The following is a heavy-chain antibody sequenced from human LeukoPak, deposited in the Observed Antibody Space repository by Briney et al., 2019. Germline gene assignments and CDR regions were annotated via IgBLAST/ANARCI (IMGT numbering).Heavy chain of an antibody. V-gene: IGHV4-59*01. J-gene: IGHJ4*02. CDR3: ARLGYSYGFYYFDY. D-gene: IGHD5-18*01. Sequence: KPSETLSLTCAVSGGSISSYYWSWIRQPPGKGLEWIGYIYYSGSTNYNPSLKSRVTISVDTSKNQFSLKLSSVTAADTAVYYCARLGYSYGFYYFDYWGQGTLVTVSS. CDR2: IYYSGST. CDR1: GGSISSYY.